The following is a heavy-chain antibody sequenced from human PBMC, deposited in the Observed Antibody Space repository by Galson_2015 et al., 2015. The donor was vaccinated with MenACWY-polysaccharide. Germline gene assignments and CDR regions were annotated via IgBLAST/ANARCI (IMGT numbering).Heavy chain of an antibody. CDR2: IGGRGGSGADT. Sequence: LRLSCAASGFTFTTHAMSWVRQAPGKGLEWVSGIGGRGGSGADTYYADSVKGRFTISRDNSKNTLYLQMNSLRAEDTAVYHCATGSSWYTWFDPLGQGTLVTVSS. D-gene: IGHD6-13*01. J-gene: IGHJ5*02. V-gene: IGHV3-23*01. CDR1: GFTFTTHA. CDR3: ATGSSWYTWFDP.